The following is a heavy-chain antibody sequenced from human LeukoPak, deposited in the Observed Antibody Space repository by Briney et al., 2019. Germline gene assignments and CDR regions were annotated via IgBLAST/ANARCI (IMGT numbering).Heavy chain of an antibody. J-gene: IGHJ4*02. CDR3: ARGFSYTLYCFDY. V-gene: IGHV3-30-3*01. D-gene: IGHD2-2*02. CDR1: GFTFSSYD. CDR2: ISHDGSNK. Sequence: GGSLRLSCAASGFTFSSYDMHWVRQAPGKGLEWVAVISHDGSNKYHADSVKGRFTISRDNSKNTLYLEMNSLRVEDTAVYYCARGFSYTLYCFDYWGQGTLVTVSS.